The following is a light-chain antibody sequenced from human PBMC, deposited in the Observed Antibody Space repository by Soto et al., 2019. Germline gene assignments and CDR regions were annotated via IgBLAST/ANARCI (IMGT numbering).Light chain of an antibody. CDR1: DIGSKG. V-gene: IGLV3-21*01. Sequence: SYELTQPPSVSVAPGKTASISCGGNDIGSKGVHWYQQKPGQAPVLVIYSDTDLPPVITERFSGSNSANLATLTISRVEVGDEADYYCQVWDSGSAHVVFGGGTKLTVL. CDR3: QVWDSGSAHVV. CDR2: SDT. J-gene: IGLJ2*01.